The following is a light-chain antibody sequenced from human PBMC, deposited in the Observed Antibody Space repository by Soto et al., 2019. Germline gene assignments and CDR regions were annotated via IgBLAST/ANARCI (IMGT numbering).Light chain of an antibody. CDR3: SSYTSRSTLV. CDR2: EVT. V-gene: IGLV2-14*01. J-gene: IGLJ1*01. Sequence: QSVLTRPASVSWSPGQSITMSCTGTSSDVGGYNYVSWYQQHPGKAPKLMIYEVTNRPSGVSNRFSGSKSGNTASLTSSGLQAEDEADYYCSSYTSRSTLVFGNGNKVTVL. CDR1: SSDVGGYNY.